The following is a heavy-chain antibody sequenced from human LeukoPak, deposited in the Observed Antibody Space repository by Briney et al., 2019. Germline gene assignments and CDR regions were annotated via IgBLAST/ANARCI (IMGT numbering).Heavy chain of an antibody. Sequence: PGGSLRLSCAASGFTFSDYYMSWIRQAPGKGLEWVSYISSSGSTIYYADSVKGRFTISRDNSKNTLYLQMNSLRAEDTAVYYCAKFYCSSTSCYLGYWGQGTLVTVS. V-gene: IGHV3-11*01. CDR3: AKFYCSSTSCYLGY. CDR1: GFTFSDYY. D-gene: IGHD2-2*01. J-gene: IGHJ4*02. CDR2: ISSSGSTI.